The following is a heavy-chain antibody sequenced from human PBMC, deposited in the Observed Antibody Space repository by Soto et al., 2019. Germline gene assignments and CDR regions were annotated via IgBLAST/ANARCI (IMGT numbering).Heavy chain of an antibody. V-gene: IGHV1-3*01. J-gene: IGHJ4*02. D-gene: IGHD6-13*01. Sequence: ASVKVSCKASGYTFTSHAMHWVRQAPGQRLEWMGWINAGNGNTKYSQKFQGRVTITRDTSASTAYMELSSLRSEDTAVYYCAREDQQQPRSVWGQGTLVTVSS. CDR2: INAGNGNT. CDR3: AREDQQQPRSV. CDR1: GYTFTSHA.